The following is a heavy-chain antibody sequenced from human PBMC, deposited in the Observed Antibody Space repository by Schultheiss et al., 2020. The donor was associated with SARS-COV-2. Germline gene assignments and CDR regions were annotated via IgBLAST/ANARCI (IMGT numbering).Heavy chain of an antibody. Sequence: GESLKISCAASGFTFSNAWMSWVRQAPGKGLEWVSGINWNGGSTGYADSVKGRFTISRDNSKNTLYLQMNSLRAEDTAVYYCAKGGVDYYYYGMDVWGQGTTVTVSS. J-gene: IGHJ6*02. CDR1: GFTFSNAW. V-gene: IGHV3-20*04. CDR3: AKGGVDYYYYGMDV. D-gene: IGHD2-15*01. CDR2: INWNGGST.